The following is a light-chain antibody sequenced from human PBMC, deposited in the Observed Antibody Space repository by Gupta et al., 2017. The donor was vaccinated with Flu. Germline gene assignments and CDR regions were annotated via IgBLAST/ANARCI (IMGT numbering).Light chain of an antibody. CDR1: VLATNY. CDR2: KDS. CDR3: YSEANNNLGV. J-gene: IGLJ3*02. Sequence: SYELTQPSSVSVSPGQTARNTRLRDVLATNYARMFQQTAGQAPVRGSYKDSERPSRNPQRFSGSRSGTTVTLTISGAQVEEEADYYCYSEANNNLGVFGGGTKLTGL. V-gene: IGLV3-27*01.